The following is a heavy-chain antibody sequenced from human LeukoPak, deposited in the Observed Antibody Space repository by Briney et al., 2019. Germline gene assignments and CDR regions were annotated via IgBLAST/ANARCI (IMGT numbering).Heavy chain of an antibody. CDR3: ASRKLGNDY. V-gene: IGHV4-39*07. Sequence: KTSETLSLTCTASGGSISSSSYYWGWIRQPPGKGLEWIGSIYYSGSTYYNPSLKSRVTISVDTSKNQFSLKLSSVTAADTAVYYCASRKLGNDYWGQGTLVTVSS. CDR1: GGSISSSSYY. J-gene: IGHJ4*02. CDR2: IYYSGST. D-gene: IGHD7-27*01.